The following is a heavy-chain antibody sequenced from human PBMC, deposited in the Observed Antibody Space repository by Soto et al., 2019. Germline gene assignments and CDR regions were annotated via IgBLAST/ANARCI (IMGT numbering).Heavy chain of an antibody. J-gene: IGHJ4*02. CDR1: GFTFSSYA. V-gene: IGHV3-23*01. D-gene: IGHD1-26*01. Sequence: EVQLLESGGGLVQPGGSLRLSCAASGFTFSSYAMRWVRQAPGKGLEWVSAISGSGDSTYYADSVKGRFTISRDNSKNTVYLQMNSLRGEDTAVYYCERRGSGSYYDYWGQGTLVTVSS. CDR3: ERRGSGSYYDY. CDR2: ISGSGDST.